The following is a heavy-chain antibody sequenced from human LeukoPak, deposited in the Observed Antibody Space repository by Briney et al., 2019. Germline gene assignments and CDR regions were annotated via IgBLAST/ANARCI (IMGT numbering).Heavy chain of an antibody. V-gene: IGHV3-48*03. CDR3: ARVITMVRGVIAELMFDY. CDR1: GFTFSSYE. J-gene: IGHJ4*02. CDR2: TSSSGSTI. Sequence: PGGSLRLSCAASGFTFSSYEMNCVRQAPGKGLEWVSYTSSSGSTIYYADSVKGRFTISRDNAKKSLYLQMNSLRAEDTAVYYCARVITMVRGVIAELMFDYWGQGTLVTVSS. D-gene: IGHD3-10*01.